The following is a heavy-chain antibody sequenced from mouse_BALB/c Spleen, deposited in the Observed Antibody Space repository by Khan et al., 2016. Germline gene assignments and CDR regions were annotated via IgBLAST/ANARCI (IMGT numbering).Heavy chain of an antibody. CDR1: GYSFTRHW. CDR2: IHPSDSES. D-gene: IGHD2-1*01. J-gene: IGHJ4*01. Sequence: QVQLQQPGTELVRPGASVKLSCKASGYSFTRHWMNWVKQRPGQGLEWIGMIHPSDSESRLNQKFKDNATLTVDNSSSIAYMQISSPTSEDSAVYYCTRSAYGNHPYYAMDYWGQGTSVTVSS. V-gene: IGHV1-61*01. CDR3: TRSAYGNHPYYAMDY.